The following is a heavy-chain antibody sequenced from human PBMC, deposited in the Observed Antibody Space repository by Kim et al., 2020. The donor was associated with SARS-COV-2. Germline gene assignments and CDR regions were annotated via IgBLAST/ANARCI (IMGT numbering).Heavy chain of an antibody. CDR3: ARVNLQAPFDY. V-gene: IGHV4-34*01. Sequence: SETLSLTCAVYGGSFSGYYWSWIRQPPGKGLEWIGEINHSGSTNYNPPLKSRVTISVDTSKNQFSLKLSSVTAADTAVYYCARVNLQAPFDYWGQGTLVTVAS. D-gene: IGHD1-1*01. CDR2: INHSGST. CDR1: GGSFSGYY. J-gene: IGHJ4*02.